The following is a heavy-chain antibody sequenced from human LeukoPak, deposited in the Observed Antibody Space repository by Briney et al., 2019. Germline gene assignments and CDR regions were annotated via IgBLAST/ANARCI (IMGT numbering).Heavy chain of an antibody. CDR3: TRDRGDYGGRVFDY. CDR2: IRSKAYGGTT. D-gene: IGHD2-21*02. CDR1: GFTFGDYA. V-gene: IGHV3-49*04. Sequence: GGSLRLSCTASGFTFGDYAMSWVRQAPGKGLEWVGFIRSKAYGGTTEYAGSVKGRFTISRDDSKSIAYLQMNSLKTEDTAVYYCTRDRGDYGGRVFDYWGQGTLVTVSS. J-gene: IGHJ4*02.